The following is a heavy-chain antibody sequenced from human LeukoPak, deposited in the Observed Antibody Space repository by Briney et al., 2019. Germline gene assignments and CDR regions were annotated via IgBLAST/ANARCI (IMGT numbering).Heavy chain of an antibody. D-gene: IGHD2/OR15-2a*01. CDR2: IKEDGSTI. J-gene: IGHJ4*02. CDR1: GFTFSNFW. Sequence: PGGSLRLSCAASGFTFSNFWMSWVRQAPGKGLEWVADIKEDGSTILFVDSMKGRFTISRDNAKNSLYLQMNSLRAEDTAVYYCASCTPYFLNYWGQGTLVTVSS. V-gene: IGHV3-7*01. CDR3: ASCTPYFLNY.